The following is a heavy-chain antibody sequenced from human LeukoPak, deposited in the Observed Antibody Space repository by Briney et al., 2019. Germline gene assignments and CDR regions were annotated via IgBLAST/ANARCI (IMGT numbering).Heavy chain of an antibody. CDR1: VVSFRGHY. D-gene: IGHD3-3*01. Sequence: SETLSLTCALYVVSFRGHYWSWIRQPPGKGLEWIGEINHSGSTNYNPSLESRVTISVETSKNHFSLKLSSVTAADTAVHYCASVKYYDLWSGYYVDWGQGTLVTVSA. J-gene: IGHJ4*02. CDR3: ASVKYYDLWSGYYVD. CDR2: INHSGST. V-gene: IGHV4-34*01.